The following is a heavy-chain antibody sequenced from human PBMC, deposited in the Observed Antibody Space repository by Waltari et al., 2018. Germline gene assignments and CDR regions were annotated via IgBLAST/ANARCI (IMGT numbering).Heavy chain of an antibody. CDR1: GGSISSYY. CDR2: LYTNWRT. CDR3: ARDLSSDEPVPHYYYYGDV. D-gene: IGHD6-6*01. V-gene: IGHV4-4*07. Sequence: QVQLQESGPGLVKPSETLSLTCTVSGGSISSYYWSWIRQPAGKGLEWSGRLYTNWRTNYNPSLKSRVTMSVDTSKNQFSLKLRSVTATDTAVYYCARDLSSDEPVPHYYYYGDVWGKGTTVTISS. J-gene: IGHJ6*03.